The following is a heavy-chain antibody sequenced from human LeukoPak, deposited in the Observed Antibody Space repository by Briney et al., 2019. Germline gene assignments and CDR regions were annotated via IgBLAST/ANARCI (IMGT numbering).Heavy chain of an antibody. CDR2: IIPIFGTA. Sequence: SVKVSCKASGGTVSSYAISWVRQAPGQGLEWMGGIIPIFGTANYAQKFQGRVTITTDESTSTAYMELSSLRSEDTAVYYCARAGTTMVRGVIIPGAFDIWGQGTMVTVSS. V-gene: IGHV1-69*05. D-gene: IGHD3-10*01. J-gene: IGHJ3*02. CDR3: ARAGTTMVRGVIIPGAFDI. CDR1: GGTVSSYA.